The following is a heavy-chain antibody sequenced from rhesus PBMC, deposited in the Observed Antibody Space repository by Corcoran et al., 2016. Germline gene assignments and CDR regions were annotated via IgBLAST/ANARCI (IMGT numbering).Heavy chain of an antibody. CDR2: ISGSSGST. Sequence: QVQLQESGPGLVKPSETLSLTCAVSGGSISINYWSWIRQPPGKGLEWIGYISGSSGSTDYNPSLKSRVTISTDTSKNQFSLNLGSVTAADTAVYYCARAPSSSWSGDAFDFWGQGLRVTVSS. D-gene: IGHD6-13*01. J-gene: IGHJ3*01. CDR1: GGSISINY. V-gene: IGHV4-160*01. CDR3: ARAPSSSWSGDAFDF.